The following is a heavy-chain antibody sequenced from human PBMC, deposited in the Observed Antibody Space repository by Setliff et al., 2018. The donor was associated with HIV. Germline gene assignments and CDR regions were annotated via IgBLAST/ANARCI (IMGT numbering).Heavy chain of an antibody. CDR3: ARESLNLGELSSNPDASDI. J-gene: IGHJ3*02. CDR2: INANSGSP. Sequence: GASVKVSCKTSGYNFENYAINWVRQAPGQGLEWMGWINANSGSPTYAQAFTGRFFFSVDTAVATAYLQINNLKTEDTAIYYCARESLNLGELSSNPDASDIWGQGTMVTVSS. D-gene: IGHD3-16*02. V-gene: IGHV7-4-1*02. CDR1: GYNFENYA.